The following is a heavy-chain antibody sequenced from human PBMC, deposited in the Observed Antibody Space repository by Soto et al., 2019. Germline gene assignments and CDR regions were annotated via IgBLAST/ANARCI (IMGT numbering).Heavy chain of an antibody. CDR3: ARWCSSTSCKYYFDY. D-gene: IGHD2-2*01. J-gene: IGHJ4*02. V-gene: IGHV4-34*01. Sequence: SETLSLTCAVYGGSFSGYYWSWIRQPPGKGLEWIGEINHSGSTNYNPSLKSRVTISVDTSKNQFSLKLSSVTAADTAVYYCARWCSSTSCKYYFDYWGQGTLVTVSS. CDR2: INHSGST. CDR1: GGSFSGYY.